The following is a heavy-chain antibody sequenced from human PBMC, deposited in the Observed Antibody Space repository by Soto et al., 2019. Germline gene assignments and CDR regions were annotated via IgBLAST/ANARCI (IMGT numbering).Heavy chain of an antibody. Sequence: QMQRVESGGGVVQPGRSLRLSCAASGFTFSNYGMHWVRQAPGKGLEWVTLILDNGSQQFYRDSVRGRFTISRDNSINTLYLQMNCLRDAHTSLYYRVRDDSVEPKALDVWGRGTMVSVSS. CDR1: GFTFSNYG. D-gene: IGHD2-21*02. J-gene: IGHJ3*01. CDR3: VRDDSVEPKALDV. CDR2: ILDNGSQQ. V-gene: IGHV3-33*01.